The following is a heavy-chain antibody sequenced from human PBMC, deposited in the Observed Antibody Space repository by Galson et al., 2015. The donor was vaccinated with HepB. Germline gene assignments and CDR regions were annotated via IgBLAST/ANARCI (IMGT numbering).Heavy chain of an antibody. CDR3: ARVDAGSSCRGFEY. Sequence: SLRLSCAASGFTFSRFAMHWVRQAPGKGLEWVAVISYDGNDKYYADFVKDRFTISRDNSKNTLYLQVNSLTLEDTAFYYCARVDAGSSCRGFEYWGQGTLVTVSS. J-gene: IGHJ4*02. D-gene: IGHD2-15*01. V-gene: IGHV3-30-3*01. CDR1: GFTFSRFA. CDR2: ISYDGNDK.